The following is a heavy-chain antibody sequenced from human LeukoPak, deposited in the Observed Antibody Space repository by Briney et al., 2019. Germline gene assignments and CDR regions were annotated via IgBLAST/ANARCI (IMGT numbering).Heavy chain of an antibody. CDR1: GFTFSSYA. D-gene: IGHD5-18*01. CDR3: AKDNQAYTAMEDNYFDY. Sequence: GGSLRLSCAASGFTFSSYAMSWVRQAPGKGLEWVSTINGGGVNTHYADSVGGRFTISRDNSKNTLYLQMNSLRAEDTAVYYCAKDNQAYTAMEDNYFDYWGQGTLVTVSS. V-gene: IGHV3-23*01. CDR2: INGGGVNT. J-gene: IGHJ4*02.